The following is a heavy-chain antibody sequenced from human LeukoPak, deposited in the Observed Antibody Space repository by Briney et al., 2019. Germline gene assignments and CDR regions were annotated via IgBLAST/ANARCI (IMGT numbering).Heavy chain of an antibody. J-gene: IGHJ4*02. CDR3: ARALYSSSWYRGFDY. V-gene: IGHV4-34*01. D-gene: IGHD6-13*01. CDR1: GGSFSGYY. CDR2: INHSGST. Sequence: PSETLSLTCAVYGGSFSGYYWSWIRQPPGKGLEWTGEINHSGSTNYNPSLKSRVTISVDTSKNQFSLKLSSVTAADTAVYYCARALYSSSWYRGFDYWGQGTLVTVSS.